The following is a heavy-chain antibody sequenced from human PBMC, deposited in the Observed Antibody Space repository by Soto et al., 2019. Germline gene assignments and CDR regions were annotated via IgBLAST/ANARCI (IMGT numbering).Heavy chain of an antibody. CDR3: ARDGFCTSTTCRVGNWFDP. V-gene: IGHV4-34*01. J-gene: IGHJ5*02. CDR2: INNRGST. D-gene: IGHD2-2*01. Sequence: QVQLQQWGAGLLKPSETLSLTCVVYGGSFSGYYWSWIRQSPGKGLVWSGGINNRGSTNYNPSLESRVTISVDTSKNQFCLQLPSVAAADTAMYYCARDGFCTSTTCRVGNWFDPWGQGTLVTVSS. CDR1: GGSFSGYY.